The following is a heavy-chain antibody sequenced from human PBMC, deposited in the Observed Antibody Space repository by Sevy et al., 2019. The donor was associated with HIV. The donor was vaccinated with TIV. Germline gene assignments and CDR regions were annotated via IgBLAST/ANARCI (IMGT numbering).Heavy chain of an antibody. J-gene: IGHJ3*02. CDR3: ARDNGHCSSTSCPVDDAFDI. CDR1: GFTFSSYG. CDR2: IWYDGSIK. Sequence: GGSLRLSCAASGFTFSSYGMHWVRQAPGKGLEWVAVIWYDGSIKYYADSVKGRFTISRDNSKNTLYLQVNSLRAEDMAVYYSARDNGHCSSTSCPVDDAFDIWGQGTMVTVSS. D-gene: IGHD2-2*01. V-gene: IGHV3-33*01.